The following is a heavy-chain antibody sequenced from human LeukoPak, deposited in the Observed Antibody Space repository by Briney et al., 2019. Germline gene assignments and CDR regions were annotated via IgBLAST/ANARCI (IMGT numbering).Heavy chain of an antibody. CDR2: ISYDGSNK. Sequence: GGSLRLSCAASGFTFSSYAMHWVRQAPGKGLEGVAVISYDGSNKYYADSVKGRFTISRDNSKNTLYLQMNSLRAEDTAVYYCAKDLPRYSSGWGPYFDYWGQGTLVTVSS. CDR1: GFTFSSYA. V-gene: IGHV3-30*04. CDR3: AKDLPRYSSGWGPYFDY. D-gene: IGHD6-19*01. J-gene: IGHJ4*02.